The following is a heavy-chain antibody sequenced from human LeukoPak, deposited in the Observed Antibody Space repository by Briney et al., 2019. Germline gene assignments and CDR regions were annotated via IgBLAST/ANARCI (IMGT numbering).Heavy chain of an antibody. CDR3: ARQMGVGVWALDY. V-gene: IGHV4-39*01. CDR1: GGSTSTEFYW. J-gene: IGHJ4*02. Sequence: SETLSLTCDVSGGSTSTEFYWWRWLRQPPGKGLEWIGIISHTGKTHDNPSLKSRVPMSVDTSENQFSLRLSAVTAADTAVYYCARQMGVGVWALDYWGQGTPVTVSS. CDR2: ISHTGKT. D-gene: IGHD3-16*01.